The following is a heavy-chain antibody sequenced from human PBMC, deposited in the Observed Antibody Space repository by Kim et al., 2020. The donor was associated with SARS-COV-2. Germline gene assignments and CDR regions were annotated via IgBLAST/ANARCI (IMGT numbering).Heavy chain of an antibody. D-gene: IGHD3-10*01. J-gene: IGHJ6*02. CDR3: AKAVLRGVNYYYYGMDV. CDR1: GFTFNTYG. CDR2: ISYDGSNK. V-gene: IGHV3-30*18. Sequence: GGSLRLSCAASGFTFNTYGMYWVRQAPGKGLEWVAVISYDGSNKYYADSVKGRFTISRDNSKNTLYLQMNSLRAVDTALYYCAKAVLRGVNYYYYGMDVWGQGTTVTVSS.